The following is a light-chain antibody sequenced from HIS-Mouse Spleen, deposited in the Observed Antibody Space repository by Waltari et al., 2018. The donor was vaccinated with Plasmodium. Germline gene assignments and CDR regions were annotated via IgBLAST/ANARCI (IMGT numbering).Light chain of an antibody. J-gene: IGLJ3*02. V-gene: IGLV2-23*01. CDR2: EGS. CDR1: SRDVGSYNL. CDR3: CSYAGSSTLV. Sequence: QSALTQPASVSGSPGQSITLSCTGTSRDVGSYNLVSWYQQHPGKAPKLLIYEGSQRPSVVSNRFSGSKSGNTASLTISGLQAEDEADYYCCSYAGSSTLVFGGGTKLTVL.